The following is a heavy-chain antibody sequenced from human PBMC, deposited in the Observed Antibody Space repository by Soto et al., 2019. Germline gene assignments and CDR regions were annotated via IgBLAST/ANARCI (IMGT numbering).Heavy chain of an antibody. D-gene: IGHD5-12*01. Sequence: ASVKVSCKASGGTLTISSHGISWVRQAPGQGLEWMGGIIAMFGTANYAQKFQGRVTITADESTSTAYMELSSLRPEDTAVYYCATTIIDAFDIWGQGTMVTVSS. CDR3: ATTIIDAFDI. J-gene: IGHJ3*02. V-gene: IGHV1-69*13. CDR2: IIAMFGTA. CDR1: GGTLTISSHG.